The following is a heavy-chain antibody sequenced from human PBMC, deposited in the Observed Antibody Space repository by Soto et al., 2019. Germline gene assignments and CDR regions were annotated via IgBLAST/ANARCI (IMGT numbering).Heavy chain of an antibody. V-gene: IGHV3-48*02. D-gene: IGHD3-3*01. CDR3: ARDSGVAYAMDV. Sequence: EVQLVESGGVLVQPGGSLRLSCAASGFTFSTYSINWVRQAPGKGLEWGSYLGRSGRTIYYADSVKGRFTISRDNAKNSLYLQMNSLRDEDTAVYYCARDSGVAYAMDVWGQGTLVTVSS. J-gene: IGHJ4*02. CDR2: LGRSGRTI. CDR1: GFTFSTYS.